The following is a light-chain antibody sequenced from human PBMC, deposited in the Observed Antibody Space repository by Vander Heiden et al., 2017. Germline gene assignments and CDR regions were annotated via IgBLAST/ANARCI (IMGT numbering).Light chain of an antibody. J-gene: IGLJ2*01. CDR3: HSRDSTTNRFI. CDR1: SLETSY. V-gene: IGLV3-19*01. CDR2: GKN. Sequence: SSELTQDPPVSVAVGQTVSITCHGDSLETSYPSWYQQKPGQAPVLVFYGKNIRPPGIPDRFSGSTSGITGSLTITGAQAEDEADYYCHSRDSTTNRFIFGGGTKVTVL.